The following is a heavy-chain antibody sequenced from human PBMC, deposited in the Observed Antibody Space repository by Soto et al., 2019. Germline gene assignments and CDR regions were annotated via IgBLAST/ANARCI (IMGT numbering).Heavy chain of an antibody. CDR1: GGSVSSGGSS. J-gene: IGHJ5*02. CDR3: ARAQNAPWFDL. V-gene: IGHV4-30-2*01. CDR2: IYYSGSA. Sequence: QLQLQESGSQLVMPSETLSLTCTVSGGSVSSGGSSCSWIRQPPGKGLEWIGYIYYSGSAIYNQSLPSRVTISADRSKNQFSLRLNSVTAADTAVYYCARAQNAPWFDLWGQGILVTVSS. D-gene: IGHD2-2*01.